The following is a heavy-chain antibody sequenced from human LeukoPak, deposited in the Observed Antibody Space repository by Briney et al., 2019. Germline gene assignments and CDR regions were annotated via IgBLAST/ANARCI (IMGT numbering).Heavy chain of an antibody. CDR3: ARAGSGWLELIDY. Sequence: SGGSLRLSCAASGFTFSSYAMSWVRQAPGKGLEWVSAISGSGGSTYYADSVKGRFTISRDNSKNTLYLQMGSLRAEDMAVYYCARAGSGWLELIDYWGQGTLVTVSS. J-gene: IGHJ4*02. CDR2: ISGSGGST. CDR1: GFTFSSYA. V-gene: IGHV3-23*01. D-gene: IGHD6-19*01.